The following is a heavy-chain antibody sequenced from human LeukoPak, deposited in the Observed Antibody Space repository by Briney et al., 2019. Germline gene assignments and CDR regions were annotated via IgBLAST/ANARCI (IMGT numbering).Heavy chain of an antibody. CDR3: AREGRWLQEGNWFDL. CDR1: GFTFSSYA. CDR2: ISGSGGST. Sequence: GGSLRLSCAASGFTFSSYAMSWVRQAPGKGLEWVSAISGSGGSTYYADSVKGRFTISRDNSKNTLYLQMNSLRAEDTAVYYCAREGRWLQEGNWFDLWGQGTLVTVSS. J-gene: IGHJ5*02. D-gene: IGHD5-12*01. V-gene: IGHV3-23*01.